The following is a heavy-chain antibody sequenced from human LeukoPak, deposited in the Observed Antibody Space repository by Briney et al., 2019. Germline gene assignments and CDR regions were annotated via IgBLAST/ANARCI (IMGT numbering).Heavy chain of an antibody. D-gene: IGHD4-23*01. CDR3: AKAMTTVVTRPFDY. V-gene: IGHV3-9*01. J-gene: IGHJ4*02. CDR2: ISWNSGSI. Sequence: PGRSLRLSCAASGFTFDDYAMHWVRQAPGKGLEWVSGISWNSGSIGYADSVKGRFTISRDNAKNSLYLQMNSLRAEDTALYYCAKAMTTVVTRPFDYWGQGTLATVSS. CDR1: GFTFDDYA.